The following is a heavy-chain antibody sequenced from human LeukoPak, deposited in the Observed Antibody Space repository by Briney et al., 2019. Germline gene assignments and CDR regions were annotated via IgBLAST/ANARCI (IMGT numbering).Heavy chain of an antibody. CDR1: GYTFTSYG. CDR2: IIPILGIA. CDR3: ARENSIGRYFDY. Sequence: ASVKVSCKASGYTFTSYGISWVRQAPGQGLEWMGRIIPILGIANYAQKFQGRVTITADKSTSTAYMELSSLRSEDTAVYYCARENSIGRYFDYWGQGTLVTVSS. J-gene: IGHJ4*02. D-gene: IGHD6-6*01. V-gene: IGHV1-69*04.